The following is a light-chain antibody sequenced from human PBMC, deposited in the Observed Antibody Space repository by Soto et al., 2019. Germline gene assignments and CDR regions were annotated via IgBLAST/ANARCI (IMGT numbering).Light chain of an antibody. CDR3: SSYTSSSTPYV. J-gene: IGLJ1*01. Sequence: QSALTQPASVSGSPGQSITISCTGTSSDVGKYNYVSWYQEHPGKAPKLMIYDVSNRPSGVSNRFSGSKSGNTASLTISGLQAEDEADYYCSSYTSSSTPYVFGTGTKVTVL. CDR1: SSDVGKYNY. V-gene: IGLV2-14*01. CDR2: DVS.